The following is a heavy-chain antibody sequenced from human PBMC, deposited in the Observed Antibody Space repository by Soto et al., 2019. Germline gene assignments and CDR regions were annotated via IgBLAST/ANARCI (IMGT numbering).Heavy chain of an antibody. D-gene: IGHD2-8*01. Sequence: PSETLSLTCTVSGGSISSYYWSWIRQPPGKGLEWIGYIYYSGSTNYNPSLKSRVTISVDTSKNQFSLKLSSVTAAGTAVYYCARDPLYCTNGLCHSGGGYYGMDVWGQGTTVTVSS. J-gene: IGHJ6*02. CDR1: GGSISSYY. V-gene: IGHV4-59*01. CDR2: IYYSGST. CDR3: ARDPLYCTNGLCHSGGGYYGMDV.